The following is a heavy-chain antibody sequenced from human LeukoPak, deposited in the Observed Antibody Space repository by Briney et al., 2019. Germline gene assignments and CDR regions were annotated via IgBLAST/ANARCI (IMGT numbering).Heavy chain of an antibody. V-gene: IGHV4-39*07. Sequence: PSETLSLTCTVSGGSISSSSYYWGWIRQPPGKGLEWIGSIYYSGSTYYNPSLKSRVTISVDTSKNQFSLKLSSVTAADTAVYYCARVSGVAVAGTEGYYMDVWGKGTTVTISS. D-gene: IGHD6-19*01. CDR3: ARVSGVAVAGTEGYYMDV. CDR1: GGSISSSSYY. J-gene: IGHJ6*03. CDR2: IYYSGST.